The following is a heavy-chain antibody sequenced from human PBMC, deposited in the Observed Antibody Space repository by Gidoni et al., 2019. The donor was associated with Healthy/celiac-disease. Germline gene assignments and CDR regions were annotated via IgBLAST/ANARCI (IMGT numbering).Heavy chain of an antibody. CDR3: ARVRERGAFDI. D-gene: IGHD1-1*01. V-gene: IGHV3-53*01. Sequence: EVQLLASGGGLLQPGGSLRLSCPASGFTVSSNYMSRVRQAPGKGLEWVSVIYSGGSTYYADSVKGRFTISRDNSKNTPYLQMNSLRAEDTAVYYCARVRERGAFDIWGQGTMVTVSS. CDR1: GFTVSSNY. CDR2: IYSGGST. J-gene: IGHJ3*02.